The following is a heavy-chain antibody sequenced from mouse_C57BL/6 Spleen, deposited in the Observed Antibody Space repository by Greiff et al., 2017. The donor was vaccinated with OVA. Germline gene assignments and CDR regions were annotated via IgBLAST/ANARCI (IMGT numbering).Heavy chain of an antibody. Sequence: VQLKQSGPGLVKPSQSLSLTCSVTGYSITSGYYWNWIRQFPGNKLEWMGYISYDGSNNYNPSLKNRISITRDTSKNQFFLKLNSVTTEDTATYYCAREDSNYVSYWYFDVWGTGTTVTVSS. V-gene: IGHV3-6*01. CDR3: AREDSNYVSYWYFDV. J-gene: IGHJ1*03. D-gene: IGHD2-5*01. CDR2: ISYDGSN. CDR1: GYSITSGYY.